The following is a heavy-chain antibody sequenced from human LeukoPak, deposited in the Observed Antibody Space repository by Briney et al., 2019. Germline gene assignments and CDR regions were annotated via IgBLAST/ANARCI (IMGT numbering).Heavy chain of an antibody. CDR1: GFTFSSYG. V-gene: IGHV3-23*01. Sequence: GGSLRLSCAASGFTFSSYGMSWVRQAPGKGLEWVSAISGSGGSTYYADSVKGRFTISRDNSKNSLYLQMNSLRAEDTAVYYCARELDHDYYDFYFDYWGQGTLVTVSS. CDR3: ARELDHDYYDFYFDY. J-gene: IGHJ4*02. D-gene: IGHD4-17*01. CDR2: ISGSGGST.